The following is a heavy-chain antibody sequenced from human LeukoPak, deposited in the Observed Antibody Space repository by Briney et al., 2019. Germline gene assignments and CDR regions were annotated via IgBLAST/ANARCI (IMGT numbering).Heavy chain of an antibody. CDR2: IDHSGST. CDR3: ARGRNYYDSSGYSRLGYYYMDV. CDR1: GGSFSKYH. Sequence: SETLSLTCAVYGGSFSKYHWTWIRQPPGMGLEWIGEIDHSGSTDYNPSLKSRVTISVDMSQKQFSLKLSSVTAADTAVYYCARGRNYYDSSGYSRLGYYYMDVWGTGTTVTVSS. V-gene: IGHV4-34*01. J-gene: IGHJ6*03. D-gene: IGHD3-22*01.